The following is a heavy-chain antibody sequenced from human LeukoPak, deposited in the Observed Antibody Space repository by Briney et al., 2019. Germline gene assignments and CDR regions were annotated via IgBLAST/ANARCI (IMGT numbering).Heavy chain of an antibody. CDR3: ASGYCSGGSCCSGAFDI. Sequence: GGSLRLSCAASGFTFSSYSMNWVRQAPGKGLEWVSSISSSSSYIYYADSVKGRFTISRDNAKNSLYLQMNSLRAEDTAVYYCASGYCSGGSCCSGAFDIWGQGTMITVSS. V-gene: IGHV3-21*01. J-gene: IGHJ3*02. CDR2: ISSSSSYI. D-gene: IGHD2-15*01. CDR1: GFTFSSYS.